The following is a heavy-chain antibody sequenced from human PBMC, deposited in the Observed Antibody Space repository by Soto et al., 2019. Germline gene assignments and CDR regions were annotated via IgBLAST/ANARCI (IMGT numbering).Heavy chain of an antibody. Sequence: PGGSLRLSCAASGFTFSSYWMHWARQAPGKGLVWVSRINSDGSRTSYADSAKGRFTISRDNAKNTVYLQMNSLRAEDTAVYYCARGDGDYYDGNGYLGRHWGQGTLVTVSS. V-gene: IGHV3-74*01. J-gene: IGHJ4*02. CDR1: GFTFSSYW. CDR3: ARGDGDYYDGNGYLGRH. CDR2: INSDGSRT. D-gene: IGHD3-22*01.